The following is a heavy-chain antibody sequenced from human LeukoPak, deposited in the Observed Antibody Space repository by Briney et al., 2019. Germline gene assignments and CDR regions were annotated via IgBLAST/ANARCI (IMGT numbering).Heavy chain of an antibody. CDR2: INPINGGI. J-gene: IGHJ4*02. V-gene: IGHV1-2*02. CDR1: GYTFIPYY. CDR3: ARGASDASFDY. D-gene: IGHD4/OR15-4a*01. Sequence: ASGKVSCKTSGYTFIPYYIHWMRQAPGQGFEWMGWINPINGGIRVAQKFQGRVTMTRDTSMNTVYVELSGLLTDDTAVYFCARGASDASFDYWGQGTLVTVSS.